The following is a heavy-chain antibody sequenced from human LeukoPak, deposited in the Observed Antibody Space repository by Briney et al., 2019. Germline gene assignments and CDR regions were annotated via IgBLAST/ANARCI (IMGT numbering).Heavy chain of an antibody. Sequence: PGGSLRLSCAASGFTVSTNYMSWVRQAPGKGPEWVSVIYSRGSTYYADSVKGRFTTSRDNSKNTLYLQMNSLRDEDTALYYCARGGPEDAFDIWGQGTVVTVSS. V-gene: IGHV3-66*01. CDR2: IYSRGST. D-gene: IGHD1-14*01. CDR3: ARGGPEDAFDI. J-gene: IGHJ3*02. CDR1: GFTVSTNY.